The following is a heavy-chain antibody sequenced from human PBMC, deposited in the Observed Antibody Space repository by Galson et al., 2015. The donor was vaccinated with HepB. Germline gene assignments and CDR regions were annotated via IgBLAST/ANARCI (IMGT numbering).Heavy chain of an antibody. CDR1: GYSFTSNW. V-gene: IGHV5-51*01. CDR2: IYPTDSDT. CDR3: ARLLESSGYDVPNFDF. D-gene: IGHD5-12*01. Sequence: QSGAEVKKPGESLKISCKGSGYSFTSNWIAWVRQVPGKGPEWMGIIYPTDSDTRYRPSFQGQVTISVDKSISTAYLRWISLKASDTAMYYCARLLESSGYDVPNFDFWGQGTLVTVSS. J-gene: IGHJ4*02.